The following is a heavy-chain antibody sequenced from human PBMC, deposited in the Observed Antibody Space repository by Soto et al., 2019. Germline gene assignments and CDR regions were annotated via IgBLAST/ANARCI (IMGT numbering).Heavy chain of an antibody. D-gene: IGHD6-6*01. CDR2: IYYRGST. J-gene: IGHJ5*02. CDR3: ARDRHNNFFDP. Sequence: SDTLSLTSTVSGSSMPNGSSYWTWIRQSPGTGLEWIGYIYYRGSTYYNPSLESLVAISLDMSRSQFSLTLHSVTAADTAIYYCARDRHNNFFDPWGQGTLVTVSS. CDR1: GSSMPNGSSY. V-gene: IGHV4-31*01.